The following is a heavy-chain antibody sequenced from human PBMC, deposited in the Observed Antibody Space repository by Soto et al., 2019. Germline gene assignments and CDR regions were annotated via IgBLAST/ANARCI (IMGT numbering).Heavy chain of an antibody. CDR1: GGSISSGGYY. V-gene: IGHV4-31*03. Sequence: QVQLQESGPGLVKPSQTLSLTCTVSGGSISSGGYYWSWIRQLPGKGLDWIGYIFYSGSTYYNPSLKCRVTISVDTSKNQFSLNLSSVTAADTAVYYCAREVQPPYYFDQWGQGTLVTVSS. J-gene: IGHJ4*02. CDR3: AREVQPPYYFDQ. D-gene: IGHD1-1*01. CDR2: IFYSGST.